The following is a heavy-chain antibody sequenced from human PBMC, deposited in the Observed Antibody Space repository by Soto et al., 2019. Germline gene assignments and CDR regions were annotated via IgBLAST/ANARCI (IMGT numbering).Heavy chain of an antibody. V-gene: IGHV1-69*12. CDR3: VRVVAIPGYPDN. CDR2: IVPIVDTS. Sequence: QVQLVQSGAEVREPASSVKVSSKTSGGTFSNYAISWVREAPGQGLEWMGGIVPIVDTSTYAQKFQGRLTITADESTSIVYMELISLRSDDTAVYYCVRVVAIPGYPDNWGQGTLVTVSS. J-gene: IGHJ4*02. CDR1: GGTFSNYA. D-gene: IGHD5-12*01.